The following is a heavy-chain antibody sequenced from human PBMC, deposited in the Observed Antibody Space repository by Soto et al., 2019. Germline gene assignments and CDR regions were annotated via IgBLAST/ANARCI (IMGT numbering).Heavy chain of an antibody. Sequence: SETLSLTCTVSRGSISSYYWSWIRQPPGKGLEWIGYIYYSGSTNYNPPLKSRVTISVDTSKNQFSLKLSSVTAADTAVYYCARGSVTLSGAFDIWGQGTMVTVSS. CDR3: ARGSVTLSGAFDI. V-gene: IGHV4-59*01. D-gene: IGHD3-10*01. CDR2: IYYSGST. CDR1: RGSISSYY. J-gene: IGHJ3*02.